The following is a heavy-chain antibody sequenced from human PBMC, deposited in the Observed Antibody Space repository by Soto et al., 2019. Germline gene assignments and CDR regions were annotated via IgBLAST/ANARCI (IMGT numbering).Heavy chain of an antibody. CDR2: ISGRRGSS. D-gene: IGHD1-26*01. CDR3: AKGSIEYSASVDY. Sequence: EVQLLESGGGLIQPGGSLRLSCSASGFSFSSYAMMWVRQAPGKGLEWVSVISGRRGSSYFADSAKGRFTISRDNSKNMLYLEMNSLRAEDTAIYFCAKGSIEYSASVDYWGQGTLVIVSS. J-gene: IGHJ4*02. V-gene: IGHV3-23*01. CDR1: GFSFSSYA.